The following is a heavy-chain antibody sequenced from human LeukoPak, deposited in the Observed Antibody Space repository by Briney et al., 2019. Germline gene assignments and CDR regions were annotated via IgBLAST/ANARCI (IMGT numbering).Heavy chain of an antibody. CDR1: GGTFSSYA. Sequence: SVKVACKASGGTFSSYAISWVRQAPGQGLEWMGGIIPIFGTANYAQKFQGRVTITADESTSTAYMELSSLRSEDTAVYYCARVELSGSYFYYYYGMDVWGKGTTVTVSS. J-gene: IGHJ6*04. CDR2: IIPIFGTA. V-gene: IGHV1-69*13. CDR3: ARVELSGSYFYYYYGMDV. D-gene: IGHD3-10*01.